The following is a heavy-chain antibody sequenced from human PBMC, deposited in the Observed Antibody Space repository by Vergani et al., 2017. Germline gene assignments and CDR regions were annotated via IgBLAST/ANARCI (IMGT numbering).Heavy chain of an antibody. J-gene: IGHJ6*02. Sequence: EVQLLESGGGLVQPGGSLRLSCAASGFTFSSYAMSWVRQAPGKGLEWVSYISSSSSTIYYADSVTGRFTISRDNAKNSLYRQMNSLRAEDTAVYYCARSGRDSSGYTTRYYYYGMDVWGQGTTVTVSS. CDR3: ARSGRDSSGYTTRYYYYGMDV. V-gene: IGHV3-48*01. D-gene: IGHD3-22*01. CDR1: GFTFSSYA. CDR2: ISSSSSTI.